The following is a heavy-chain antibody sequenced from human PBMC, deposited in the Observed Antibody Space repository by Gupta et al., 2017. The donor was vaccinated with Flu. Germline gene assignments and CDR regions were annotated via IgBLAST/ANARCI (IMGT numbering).Heavy chain of an antibody. CDR1: GFTFSSYW. V-gene: IGHV3-7*04. CDR2: IKQDGSEK. J-gene: IGHJ4*02. D-gene: IGHD3-10*01. CDR3: ARRWFGELIYFDY. Sequence: EVQLVESGGGLVQPGGSLRLSCAASGFTFSSYWMSWVRQAPGKGLEWVANIKQDGSEKYYVDSVKGRFTISRDNAKNSLYLQMNSLRAEDTAVYYCARRWFGELIYFDYWGQGTLVTVSS.